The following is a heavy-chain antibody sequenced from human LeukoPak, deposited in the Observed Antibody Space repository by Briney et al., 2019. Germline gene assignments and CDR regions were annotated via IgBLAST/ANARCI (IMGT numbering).Heavy chain of an antibody. J-gene: IGHJ4*02. D-gene: IGHD6-13*01. CDR2: ISAYNGNT. CDR3: ARAPRQAAGNIPDY. Sequence: ASVKVSCKASGYTLTSYGISWVRQAPGQGLEWMGWISAYNGNTNYAQKLQGRVTMTTDTSTSTAYMELRSLRSDDTAVYYCARAPRQAAGNIPDYWGQGTLVTVSS. CDR1: GYTLTSYG. V-gene: IGHV1-18*01.